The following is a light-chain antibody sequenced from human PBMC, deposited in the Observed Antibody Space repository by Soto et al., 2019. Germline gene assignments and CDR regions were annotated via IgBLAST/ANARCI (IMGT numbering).Light chain of an antibody. J-gene: IGKJ4*01. CDR1: QDIRNE. V-gene: IGKV1-6*01. Sequence: AIQMTQSPSSLSESVGERVTITCRASQDIRNELAWYQQKPGKAPNLLIYAVSNVQSGVTSRFSGSGSGTDFTLTISILQPEDFATYYCLQDFTYPLTFGGGTKVAIK. CDR2: AVS. CDR3: LQDFTYPLT.